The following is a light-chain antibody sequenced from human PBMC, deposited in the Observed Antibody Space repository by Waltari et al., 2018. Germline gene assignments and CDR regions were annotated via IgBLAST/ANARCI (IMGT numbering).Light chain of an antibody. CDR2: ATS. J-gene: IGKJ4*02. Sequence: DIQMTQSPPSLSASVGDTVTLTCRASQDIRSWLAWYQQKQGKAPKVLIYATSNLQNGAPSRFSGSGSGTHVALTIRGLQPEDFATYDCQQAMSVPLTFGGGTKVQIK. V-gene: IGKV1D-12*01. CDR3: QQAMSVPLT. CDR1: QDIRSW.